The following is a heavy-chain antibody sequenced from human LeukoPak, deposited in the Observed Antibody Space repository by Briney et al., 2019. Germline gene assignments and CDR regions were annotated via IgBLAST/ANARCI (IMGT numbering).Heavy chain of an antibody. V-gene: IGHV4-39*01. Sequence: SETLSLTCTVSGGSLSSSSYYWGWIRPPPGKGLEWIGSIYYTGYTYYNPSLQSRVTISVDTSKNQFSLKLSSVTAADTAVYYCARAARPYDSSGYFRYWGQGTLVTVSS. CDR3: ARAARPYDSSGYFRY. D-gene: IGHD3-22*01. J-gene: IGHJ4*02. CDR1: GGSLSSSSYY. CDR2: IYYTGYT.